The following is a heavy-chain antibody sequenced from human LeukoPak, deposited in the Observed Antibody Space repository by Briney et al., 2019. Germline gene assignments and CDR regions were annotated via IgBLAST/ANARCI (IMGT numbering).Heavy chain of an antibody. CDR2: IYYSGST. D-gene: IGHD2-2*02. J-gene: IGHJ4*02. Sequence: PSETLSLTCTVSGGSISSGDYYWSWIRQPPGKGLEGIGYIYYSGSTYYNPSLKSRVTISVDTSKNQFSLKLSSVTAADTAVYYCARGVGSCSSTSCYTRRGYSYEIDYWGQGTLVTVSS. CDR3: ARGVGSCSSTSCYTRRGYSYEIDY. V-gene: IGHV4-30-4*08. CDR1: GGSISSGDYY.